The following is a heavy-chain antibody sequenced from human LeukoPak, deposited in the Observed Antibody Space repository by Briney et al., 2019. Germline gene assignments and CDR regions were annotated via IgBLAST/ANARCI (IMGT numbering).Heavy chain of an antibody. CDR3: ARDGDGSYWMGLRTDAFDI. V-gene: IGHV1-69*13. J-gene: IGHJ3*02. CDR1: GGTFSSYA. D-gene: IGHD3-10*01. CDR2: IIPIFGTA. Sequence: ASVKVSCKASGGTFSSYAISWVRQAPGQGLEWMGGIIPIFGTANYAQKFQGRVTITADESTSTAYMELSSLRSEDTAVYYCARDGDGSYWMGLRTDAFDIWGQGTMVTVSS.